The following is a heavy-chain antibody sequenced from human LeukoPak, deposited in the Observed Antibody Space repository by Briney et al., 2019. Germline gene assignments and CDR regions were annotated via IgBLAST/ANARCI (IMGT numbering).Heavy chain of an antibody. Sequence: PSEPLSLTCTVSGGSISSYYWSWIRQPPGKGLEWIGYIYYSGSTNYNPSLKSRVTISVDTSKNQFSLKLSSVTAADTAVYYCASQYVARDDAFDIWGQGTMVTVSS. J-gene: IGHJ3*02. CDR3: ASQYVARDDAFDI. V-gene: IGHV4-59*01. CDR2: IYYSGST. CDR1: GGSISSYY. D-gene: IGHD2-15*01.